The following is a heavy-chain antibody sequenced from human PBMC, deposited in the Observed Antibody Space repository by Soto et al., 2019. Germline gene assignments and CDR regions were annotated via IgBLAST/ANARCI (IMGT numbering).Heavy chain of an antibody. D-gene: IGHD6-6*01. CDR2: ISYDGSNK. J-gene: IGHJ6*02. CDR1: GFTFNSYP. V-gene: IGHV3-30-3*01. Sequence: GGSLRLSCAASGFTFNSYPMHWVRQAPGKGLEWVAVISYDGSNKYYVDSVKGRFIISRDNSKNTLYLQMNGLRPEDTAVYYCARVPLYSSSSRDYYYYGMDVWGQGTTVTVSS. CDR3: ARVPLYSSSSRDYYYYGMDV.